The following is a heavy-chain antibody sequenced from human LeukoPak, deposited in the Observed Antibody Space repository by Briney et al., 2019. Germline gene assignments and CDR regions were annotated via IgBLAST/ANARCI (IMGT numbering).Heavy chain of an antibody. CDR1: GFTFSSYA. J-gene: IGHJ5*02. V-gene: IGHV3-64*01. D-gene: IGHD6-19*01. CDR2: ISSNGGST. CDR3: ARGHGGIAVAGGGNWFDP. Sequence: GGSLRLSCAASGFTFSSYAVHWVHQAPGKGLEYVSAISSNGGSTYYANSVKGRFTISRDNSKNTLYLQMGSLRAEDMAVYYCARGHGGIAVAGGGNWFDPWGQGTLVTVSS.